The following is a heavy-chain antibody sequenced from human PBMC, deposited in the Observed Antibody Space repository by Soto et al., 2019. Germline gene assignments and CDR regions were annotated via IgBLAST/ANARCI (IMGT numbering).Heavy chain of an antibody. CDR2: ISENSGGT. CDR3: ARKPNGFDS. V-gene: IGHV3-23*01. CDR1: GFSFSSYW. J-gene: IGHJ5*01. Sequence: GGSLRLSWVGSGFSFSSYWVHWVRQPPGKGLEWVSSISENSGGTYYADSVKGRFTISRDNSKNTLYLQMNSLRAEDTALYYYARKPNGFDSWGQGTLVTV.